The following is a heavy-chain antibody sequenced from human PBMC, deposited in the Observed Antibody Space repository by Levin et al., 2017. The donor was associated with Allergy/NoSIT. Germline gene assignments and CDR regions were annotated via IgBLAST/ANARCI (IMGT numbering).Heavy chain of an antibody. CDR3: ARGGLGVPAANYYYYGMDV. V-gene: IGHV3-13*01. CDR1: GFTFSSYD. Sequence: GGSLRLSCAASGFTFSSYDMHWVRQATGKGLEWVSAIGTAGDTYYPGSVKGRFTISRENAKNSLYLQMNSLRAGDTAVYYCARGGLGVPAANYYYYGMDVWGQGTTVTVSS. CDR2: IGTAGDT. D-gene: IGHD2-2*01. J-gene: IGHJ6*02.